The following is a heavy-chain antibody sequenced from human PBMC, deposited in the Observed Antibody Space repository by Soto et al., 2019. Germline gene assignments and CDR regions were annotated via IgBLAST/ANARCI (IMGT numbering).Heavy chain of an antibody. Sequence: RRGGLRLSCAASGFTVSSYTMNWVRQAPGRGLEWVSSVSSSSTYIYYADAVKGRFTMSRDNAKNSLYLQMNSLRAEDTAIYYCARGSHSTTWYGGQFDYWGQGTLVTVSS. CDR2: VSSSSTYI. J-gene: IGHJ4*02. D-gene: IGHD6-13*01. CDR3: ARGSHSTTWYGGQFDY. V-gene: IGHV3-21*01. CDR1: GFTVSSYT.